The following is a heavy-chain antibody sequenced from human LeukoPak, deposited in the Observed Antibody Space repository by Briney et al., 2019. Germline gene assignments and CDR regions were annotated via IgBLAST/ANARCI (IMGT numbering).Heavy chain of an antibody. Sequence: ASVKVSCKVSGYTLTELSMHWVRQAPGKGLEWMGGFDPEDGETIYAQKFQDRVTMTEDTSTDTAYMELSSLRSEDTAVYYCATVPYYYGSGMGVDWGQGTLVTVSS. V-gene: IGHV1-24*01. CDR1: GYTLTELS. D-gene: IGHD3-10*01. CDR3: ATVPYYYGSGMGVD. J-gene: IGHJ4*02. CDR2: FDPEDGET.